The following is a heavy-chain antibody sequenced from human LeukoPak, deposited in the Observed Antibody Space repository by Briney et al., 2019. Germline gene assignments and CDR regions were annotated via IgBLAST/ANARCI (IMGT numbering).Heavy chain of an antibody. CDR1: GGSISSYY. Sequence: KPSETLSLTCTVSGGSISSYYWSWIRQPPGKGLEWIGYIYYSGSTNYNPSLKSRVTISVDTSKNQFSLKLSSVTAADTAVYYCASGSTVYYYYYYMDVWGKGTTVTVSS. J-gene: IGHJ6*03. CDR3: ASGSTVYYYYYYMDV. D-gene: IGHD4-11*01. CDR2: IYYSGST. V-gene: IGHV4-59*01.